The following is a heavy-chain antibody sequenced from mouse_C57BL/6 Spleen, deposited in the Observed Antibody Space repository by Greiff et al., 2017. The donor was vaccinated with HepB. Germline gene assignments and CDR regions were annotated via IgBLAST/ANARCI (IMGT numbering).Heavy chain of an antibody. CDR2: IDPEDGDT. J-gene: IGHJ4*01. D-gene: IGHD1-1*01. V-gene: IGHV14-1*01. CDR3: TTFYYYGSSYDGYAMDY. Sequence: EVKLVESGAELVRPGASVKLSCTASGFNIKDYYMHWVKQRPEQGLEWIGRIDPEDGDTEYAPKFQGKATMTADTSSNTAYLQLSSLTSEDTAVYYCTTFYYYGSSYDGYAMDYWGQGTSVTVSS. CDR1: GFNIKDYY.